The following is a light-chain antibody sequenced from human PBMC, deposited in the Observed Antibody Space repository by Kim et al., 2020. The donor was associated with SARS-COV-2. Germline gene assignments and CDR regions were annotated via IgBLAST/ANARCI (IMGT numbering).Light chain of an antibody. CDR1: SSNIGAGYD. Sequence: VTISCTGSSSNIGAGYDVHWYQQLPGTAPKLLSYGNSNRPAGVPDRFSGSKSGTSASLAITGLQAEDEADYYCQSYDSSLSGPVVFGGGTQLTVL. J-gene: IGLJ2*01. V-gene: IGLV1-40*01. CDR3: QSYDSSLSGPVV. CDR2: GNS.